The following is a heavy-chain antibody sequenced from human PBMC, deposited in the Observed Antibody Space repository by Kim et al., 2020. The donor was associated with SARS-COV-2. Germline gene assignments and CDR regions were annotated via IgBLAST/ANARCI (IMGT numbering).Heavy chain of an antibody. D-gene: IGHD2-21*02. Sequence: SGKGRFTISRDNSKNTLYLQMNSLRAEDTAVYYCAKDECAAVTYYYYMDVWGQGTTVTVSS. J-gene: IGHJ6*03. CDR3: AKDECAAVTYYYYMDV. V-gene: IGHV3-33*06.